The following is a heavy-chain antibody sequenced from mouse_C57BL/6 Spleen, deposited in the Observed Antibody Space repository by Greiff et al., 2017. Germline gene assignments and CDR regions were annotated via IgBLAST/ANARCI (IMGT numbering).Heavy chain of an antibody. CDR3: HGSSYGYAMDY. D-gene: IGHD1-1*01. V-gene: IGHV5-9-1*02. Sequence: DVMLVESGEGLVKPGGSLKLSCAASGFTFSSYAMSWVRQTPEKRLEWVAYISSGGDYIYYADTVKGRFTISRDNARNTLYLQMSSLKSEDTAMYYCHGSSYGYAMDYWGQGTSVTVSS. J-gene: IGHJ4*01. CDR1: GFTFSSYA. CDR2: ISSGGDYI.